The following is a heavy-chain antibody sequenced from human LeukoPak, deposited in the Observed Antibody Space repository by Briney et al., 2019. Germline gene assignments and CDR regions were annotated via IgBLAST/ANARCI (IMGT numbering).Heavy chain of an antibody. Sequence: GGSLRLSCAASGISVSSNYMSWVRQAPGKGLEWVSVIYSGGSTYYADSVKGRFTISRDNSKNTLYPQMNSLRAEDTAVYYCARVRVTTSSYYFDYWGQGTLVTVSS. V-gene: IGHV3-53*01. J-gene: IGHJ4*02. CDR2: IYSGGST. D-gene: IGHD4-11*01. CDR3: ARVRVTTSSYYFDY. CDR1: GISVSSNY.